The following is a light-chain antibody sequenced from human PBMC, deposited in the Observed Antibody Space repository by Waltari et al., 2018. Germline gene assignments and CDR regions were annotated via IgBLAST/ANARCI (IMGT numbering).Light chain of an antibody. CDR2: DTS. CDR1: TGPVTSDNY. V-gene: IGLV7-46*01. Sequence: QAVVTQEPSLTVSPGGTVTLTCASSTGPVTSDNYPYWFQQKPAQVPRTLIYDTSDKHSWTPARFSGSLLGGKAALTLSGAQPEDEADYYCLVGYSGVVVIGGGTKLTVL. CDR3: LVGYSGVVV. J-gene: IGLJ2*01.